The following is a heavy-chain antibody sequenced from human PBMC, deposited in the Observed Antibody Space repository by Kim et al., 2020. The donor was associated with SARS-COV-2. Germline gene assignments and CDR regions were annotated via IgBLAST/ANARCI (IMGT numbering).Heavy chain of an antibody. CDR3: ARGAQPLLYHYYYYYGMDV. V-gene: IGHV6-1*01. J-gene: IGHJ6*02. Sequence: SQTLSLTCAISGDSVSSNSAAWNWIRQSPSRGLEWLGRTYYRSKWYNDYAVSVKSRITINPDTSKNQFSLQLNSVTPEDTAVYYCARGAQPLLYHYYYYYGMDVWGQGTTVTVSS. D-gene: IGHD2-2*02. CDR1: GDSVSSNSAA. CDR2: TYYRSKWYN.